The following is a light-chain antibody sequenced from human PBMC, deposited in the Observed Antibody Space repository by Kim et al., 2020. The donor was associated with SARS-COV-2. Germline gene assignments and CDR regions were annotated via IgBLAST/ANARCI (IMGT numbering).Light chain of an antibody. CDR3: QQYNSWPRR. Sequence: EIVMTQSPATLSVSLGERATLSCRATQSVSSNLAWYQQRPGQAPRLLIYDASTRATGVPARFSGSGSETEFTLTISSLQSEDFAVFYCQQYNSWPRRFGQGTKVDIK. CDR2: DAS. CDR1: QSVSSN. V-gene: IGKV3-15*01. J-gene: IGKJ1*01.